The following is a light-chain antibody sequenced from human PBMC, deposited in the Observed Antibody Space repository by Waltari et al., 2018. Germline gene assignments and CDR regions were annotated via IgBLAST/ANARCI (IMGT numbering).Light chain of an antibody. J-gene: IGLJ2*01. CDR1: NMGSKR. CDR2: DDT. CDR3: QVWDSGSDHVV. V-gene: IGLV3-21*02. Sequence: SYVLTQPPSVSVAPGQTARITCGGNNMGSKRVHWFQQKPGQAPVLVVYDDTDRPSGIPERVSGSNSGNTATLTISRVEAGDEADYYCQVWDSGSDHVVFGGGTKLTVL.